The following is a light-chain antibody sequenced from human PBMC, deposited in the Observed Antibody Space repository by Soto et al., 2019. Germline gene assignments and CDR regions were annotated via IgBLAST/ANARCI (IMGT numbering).Light chain of an antibody. V-gene: IGKV1-9*01. CDR1: QGISSY. Sequence: DIQLTQSPSFLSASVGDRVTITCRASQGISSYLAWYQQKPGKAPKFLIYAASALQSGVPSRFSGSGSGTEFSLTISSLQPEDFATYYCEQLNSFPITFGQGTRLEIK. CDR3: EQLNSFPIT. J-gene: IGKJ5*01. CDR2: AAS.